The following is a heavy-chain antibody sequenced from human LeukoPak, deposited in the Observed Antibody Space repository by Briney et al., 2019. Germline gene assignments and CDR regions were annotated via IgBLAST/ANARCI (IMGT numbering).Heavy chain of an antibody. Sequence: SETLSLTCTVSGGSISGYFWTWIRQPAGKGLEWIGRIYPSGNTNYNPSLKSRVTMSTDTSKTQFSLKLSSVTAADTAVYYCARDDFWSGYDYWGQGTLVTVSS. V-gene: IGHV4-4*07. CDR1: GGSISGYF. CDR3: ARDDFWSGYDY. CDR2: IYPSGNT. J-gene: IGHJ4*02. D-gene: IGHD3-3*01.